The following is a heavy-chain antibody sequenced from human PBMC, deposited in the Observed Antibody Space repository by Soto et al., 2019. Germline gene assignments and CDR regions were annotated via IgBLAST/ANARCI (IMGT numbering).Heavy chain of an antibody. D-gene: IGHD3-10*01. CDR3: ARQAYFGSGTYYSDY. V-gene: IGHV5-51*01. Sequence: GESLKISCKASGYNFISYWIAWVRQMPGRGLEWMGIIYPGDSDATYSPSFEGQVTFSVDKSITTAYLQWISLKASDTAMYYCARQAYFGSGTYYSDYWGQGTQVTVSS. CDR2: IYPGDSDA. CDR1: GYNFISYW. J-gene: IGHJ4*02.